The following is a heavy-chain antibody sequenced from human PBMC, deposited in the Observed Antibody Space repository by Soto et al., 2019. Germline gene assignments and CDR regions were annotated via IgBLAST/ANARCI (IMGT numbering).Heavy chain of an antibody. J-gene: IGHJ3*02. D-gene: IGHD3-22*01. CDR3: ARDCDYYDSSGYCAFDI. CDR1: GYTFTSYG. CDR2: ISAYNGNT. V-gene: IGHV1-18*01. Sequence: ASVKVSCKASGYTFTSYGISWVRQAPGQGLEWMGWISAYNGNTNYAQKLQGRVTMTTDTSTSTAYMELRSLRSDDTAVYYCARDCDYYDSSGYCAFDIWGQGTMVTVS.